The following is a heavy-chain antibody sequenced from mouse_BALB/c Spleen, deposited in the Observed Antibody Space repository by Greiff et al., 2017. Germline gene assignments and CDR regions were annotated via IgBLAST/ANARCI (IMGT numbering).Heavy chain of an antibody. D-gene: IGHD1-2*01. V-gene: IGHV4-1*02. CDR1: GFDFSRYW. CDR2: INPDSSTI. J-gene: IGHJ3*01. CDR3: ARPRLRLLFAY. Sequence: VQLKQSGGGLVQPGGSLKLSCVASGFDFSRYWMSWVRQAPGKGLEWIGEINPDSSTINYTPSLKDKFIISRDNAKNTLYLQMSKVRSEDTALYYCARPRLRLLFAYWGQGTLVTVSA.